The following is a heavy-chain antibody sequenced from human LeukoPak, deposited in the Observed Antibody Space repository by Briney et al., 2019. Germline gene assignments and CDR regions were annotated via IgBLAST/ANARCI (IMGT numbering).Heavy chain of an antibody. D-gene: IGHD6-19*01. V-gene: IGHV4-61*01. CDR3: ARGRTSIAVAGTVIYYYYGMDV. J-gene: IGHJ6*02. Sequence: PTETLSLTCTVSGGSVSSGSYYWSWILQPPGKGLEWIGYIYYSGSTNYNPSLKSRVTISVDTSKNQFSLKLSSVTAADTAVYYCARGRTSIAVAGTVIYYYYGMDVWGQGTTVTVSS. CDR1: GGSVSSGSYY. CDR2: IYYSGST.